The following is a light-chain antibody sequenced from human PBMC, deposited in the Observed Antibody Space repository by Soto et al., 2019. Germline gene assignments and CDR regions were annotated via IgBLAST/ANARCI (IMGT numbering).Light chain of an antibody. CDR1: QVIGSW. CDR2: TAS. Sequence: DIQMTQSPSSVSASVGDRVTITCRASQVIGSWLVWYQQTPGKDPKLLIYTASNLQSGVPSRFSGSESRSEITLTINKLQPEDFSTYYCQHSKRFPLTFGPGTRVDIK. V-gene: IGKV1D-12*01. J-gene: IGKJ3*01. CDR3: QHSKRFPLT.